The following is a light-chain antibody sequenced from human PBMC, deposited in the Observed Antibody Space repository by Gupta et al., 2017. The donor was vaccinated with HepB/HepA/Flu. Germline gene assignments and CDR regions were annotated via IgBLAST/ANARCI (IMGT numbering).Light chain of an antibody. J-gene: IGLJ1*01. CDR1: SSDVGGYNY. CDR3: SSYEGSNNPWV. CDR2: EDS. V-gene: IGLV2-8*01. Sequence: QSALTQPPSASGSPGQSVTISCTGPSSDVGGYNYVSWYQQHPGKAPKLMMYEDSKRPSGVPDRFSGSKSGNTASLTVSGLQAEDEADYYCSSYEGSNNPWVFGTGTKVTVL.